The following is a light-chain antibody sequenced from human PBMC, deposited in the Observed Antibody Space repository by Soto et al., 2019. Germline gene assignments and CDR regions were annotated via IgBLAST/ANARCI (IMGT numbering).Light chain of an antibody. CDR2: KAS. CDR3: KQCNFYPLT. CDR1: QSISGW. J-gene: IGKJ4*01. Sequence: DIQMTQSPSTLSASVGDRVSITCRASQSISGWLAWYQQKPGQAPKVLIHKASTLESGVPSRFSGSGSGTEFTLTINGLQPDDFATYYCKQCNFYPLTFGGGTKVEIK. V-gene: IGKV1-5*03.